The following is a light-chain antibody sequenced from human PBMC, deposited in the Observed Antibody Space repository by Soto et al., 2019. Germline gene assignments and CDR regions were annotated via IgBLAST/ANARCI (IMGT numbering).Light chain of an antibody. CDR3: QKCKVAPFT. CDR2: GAS. J-gene: IGKJ4*01. Sequence: EIVMTQSPATLSVSPVEIATLSFMASENIYTNLAWYQQKPGQAPRLLIYGASTRATGIPDRFSGSGSGTDFTLTISSLQPEDVATYYCQKCKVAPFTFGGGTKVDIK. CDR1: ENIYTN. V-gene: IGKV3D-15*01.